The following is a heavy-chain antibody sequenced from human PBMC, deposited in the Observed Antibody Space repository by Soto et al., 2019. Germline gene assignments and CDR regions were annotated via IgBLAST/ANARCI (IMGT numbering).Heavy chain of an antibody. D-gene: IGHD4-17*01. J-gene: IGHJ4*02. CDR2: IYSGNT. V-gene: IGHV4-59*08. CDR1: GGSISGYY. Sequence: QVQLQESGPGVVKPSETLSLTCTISGGSISGYYWTWIRQSPGKGLEYIGYIYSGNTNYNPHLNSRLTISVDPSKDQFCLWRRSVTAAGTAVYYCGSISSNGDYAYWGQGTLVTVSS. CDR3: GSISSNGDYAY.